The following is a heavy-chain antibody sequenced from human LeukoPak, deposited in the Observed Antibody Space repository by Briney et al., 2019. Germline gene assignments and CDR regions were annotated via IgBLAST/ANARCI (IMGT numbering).Heavy chain of an antibody. J-gene: IGHJ4*02. CDR2: IYTTGST. D-gene: IGHD2-21*01. V-gene: IGHV4-4*07. CDR3: ARGRGGDSRTFDY. CDR1: GDSISGYF. Sequence: PSETLSLTCAVSGDSISGYFWNWIRQPAGKGLEWIGRIYTTGSTKYNPSLQSRITMSVDTSKNQFSLNLTSVTAADTAVYYCARGRGGDSRTFDYWGQGTLVTVSS.